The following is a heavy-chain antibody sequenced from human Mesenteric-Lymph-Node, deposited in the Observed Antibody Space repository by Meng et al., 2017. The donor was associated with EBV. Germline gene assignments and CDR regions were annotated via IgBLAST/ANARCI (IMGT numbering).Heavy chain of an antibody. CDR1: GNTFTSYD. V-gene: IGHV1-8*01. D-gene: IGHD6-13*01. J-gene: IGHJ5*02. CDR2: MNPNSGNT. Sequence: QGELCHSGAEVKNPGVPVKVSCKASGNTFTSYDINWVRQATGQELEWMGWMNPNSGNTGYAQKFQGRVTMTRNTSISTAYMELSSLRTDDTAVYYCAMGGSSSWRRNWFDPWGQGTLVTVSS. CDR3: AMGGSSSWRRNWFDP.